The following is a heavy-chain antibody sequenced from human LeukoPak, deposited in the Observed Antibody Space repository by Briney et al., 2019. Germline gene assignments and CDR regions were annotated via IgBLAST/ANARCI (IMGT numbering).Heavy chain of an antibody. J-gene: IGHJ4*02. D-gene: IGHD3-3*01. CDR3: ARGGDFWSGYAVYYFDY. CDR2: IYYSGST. CDR1: GGSISSYY. Sequence: SETLSLTCTVSGGSISSYYWSWIRHPPGKGLEWIGYIYYSGSTNYNPSLKSRVTISVDTSKNQFSLKLSSVTAADTAVYYCARGGDFWSGYAVYYFDYWGQGILVTVSS. V-gene: IGHV4-59*08.